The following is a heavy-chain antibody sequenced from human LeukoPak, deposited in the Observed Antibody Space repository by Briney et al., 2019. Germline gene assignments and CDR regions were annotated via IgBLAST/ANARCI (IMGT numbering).Heavy chain of an antibody. J-gene: IGHJ1*01. CDR1: GFTFSSYA. D-gene: IGHD3-22*01. CDR3: AKAPNYYDSSGLEYFQH. CDR2: ISGSGGST. V-gene: IGHV3-23*01. Sequence: GGSLRLSCAASGFTFSSYAMSWVRQAPGKGLEWVAAISGSGGSTYYADCVKDRFTITRDNSRNTLYLQMNSLRAEDTAVYYCAKAPNYYDSSGLEYFQHWGQGTLVTASS.